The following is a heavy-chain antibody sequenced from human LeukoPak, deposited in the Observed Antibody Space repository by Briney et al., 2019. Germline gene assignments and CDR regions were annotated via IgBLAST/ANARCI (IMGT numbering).Heavy chain of an antibody. CDR1: GYTFTGYY. D-gene: IGHD6-19*01. V-gene: IGHV1-69*13. Sequence: ASVKVSCKASGYTFTGYYMHWVRQAPGQGLEWMGGIIPIFGTANYAQKFQGRVTITADESTSTAYMELSSLRSEDTAVYYCAKDPYNSSGWYSAYYYYGMDVWGQGTTVTVSS. CDR3: AKDPYNSSGWYSAYYYYGMDV. J-gene: IGHJ6*02. CDR2: IIPIFGTA.